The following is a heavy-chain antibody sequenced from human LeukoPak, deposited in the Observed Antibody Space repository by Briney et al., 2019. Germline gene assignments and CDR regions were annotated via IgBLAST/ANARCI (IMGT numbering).Heavy chain of an antibody. CDR1: GGSFSSVTLY. D-gene: IGHD5-24*01. J-gene: IGHJ4*02. Sequence: PSETLSLTCSVSGGSFSSVTLYWSWIRQPAGKGLEWIGRGNARGSTDSNPSLRSRVTVSVDTSKNQVSLRLSSVTAADTAVYYCARESTGTGRYNWYDLWSQGTLVTVSS. V-gene: IGHV4-61*02. CDR3: ARESTGTGRYNWYDL. CDR2: GNARGST.